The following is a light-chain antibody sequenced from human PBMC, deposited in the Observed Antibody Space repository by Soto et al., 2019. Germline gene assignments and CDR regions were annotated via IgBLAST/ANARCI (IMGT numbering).Light chain of an antibody. J-gene: IGKJ4*01. CDR2: DAS. Sequence: EIVLTQSPATLSLSPGERATLSCRASQSVSSYLAWYQQKPGQAPRLLIYDASNRATGIPARFSGSGSGTDFTLTIRSLEPEDFAVYYCQQRSNWHALTFGGGTKVEIK. V-gene: IGKV3-11*01. CDR3: QQRSNWHALT. CDR1: QSVSSY.